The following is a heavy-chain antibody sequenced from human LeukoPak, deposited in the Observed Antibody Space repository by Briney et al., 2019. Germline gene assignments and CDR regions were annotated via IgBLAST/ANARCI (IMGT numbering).Heavy chain of an antibody. CDR3: ARHRSIAAADDAFDI. CDR1: GGSISSSSYY. Sequence: KPSETLSLTCTVSGGSISSSSYYWGWIRQPPWKGLEWIGSIYYSGSTYYNPSLKSRVTISVDTSKNQFSLKLSSVTAADTAVYYCARHRSIAAADDAFDIWGQGTMVTVSS. D-gene: IGHD6-13*01. CDR2: IYYSGST. J-gene: IGHJ3*02. V-gene: IGHV4-39*01.